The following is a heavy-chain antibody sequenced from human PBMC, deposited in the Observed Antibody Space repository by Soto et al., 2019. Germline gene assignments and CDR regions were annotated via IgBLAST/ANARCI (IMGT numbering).Heavy chain of an antibody. Sequence: EVQLLESGGGLVQPGGSRRLSCAASGFMFSSYVMSWVRQAPGKGLEWVSGISGSGSRTYYADPVKGRFSISRDNSKNTLFLQMNSLRVEDTAVYYCAVFTTVTEADYWGQGTLVIVPS. V-gene: IGHV3-23*01. D-gene: IGHD4-17*01. CDR3: AVFTTVTEADY. CDR1: GFMFSSYV. CDR2: ISGSGSRT. J-gene: IGHJ4*02.